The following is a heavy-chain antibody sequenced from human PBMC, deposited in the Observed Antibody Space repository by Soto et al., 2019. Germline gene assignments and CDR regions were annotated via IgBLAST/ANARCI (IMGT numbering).Heavy chain of an antibody. CDR1: GFTFSSYG. V-gene: IGHV3-33*01. D-gene: IGHD3-22*01. J-gene: IGHJ6*02. CDR3: ARDLYDSSGYYYVRGYYYYGMDV. CDR2: IWYDGSNK. Sequence: QVQLVESGGGVVQPGRSLRLSCAASGFTFSSYGMHWVRQAPGKGLEWVAVIWYDGSNKYYADSVKGRFTISRDNSKNTLYLQMNSLRAEDTAVYYCARDLYDSSGYYYVRGYYYYGMDVWGQGTTVTVSS.